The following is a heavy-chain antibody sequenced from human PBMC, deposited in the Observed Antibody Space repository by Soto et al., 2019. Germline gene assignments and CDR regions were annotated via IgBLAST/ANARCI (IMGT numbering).Heavy chain of an antibody. D-gene: IGHD6-19*01. V-gene: IGHV4-4*07. CDR3: AREAGPDRWFDP. CDR1: GASISSYF. J-gene: IGHJ5*02. CDR2: ISTSGTT. Sequence: TLSLTCTVSGASISSYFWTWIRQPAGKGLDWIGRISTSGTTNYNPSLKSRVTMSVDTSKNHFSLNLTSVTAADTAVYYCAREAGPDRWFDPWGQGTLVTVSS.